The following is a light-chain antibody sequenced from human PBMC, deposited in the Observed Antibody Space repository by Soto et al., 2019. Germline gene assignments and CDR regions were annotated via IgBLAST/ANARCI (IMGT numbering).Light chain of an antibody. J-gene: IGKJ5*01. V-gene: IGKV3-20*01. CDR1: QSVSSSY. CDR2: GAS. CDR3: QQYGSSTV. Sequence: EIVLTQSPGTLSLSPGERATLSCRASQSVSSSYLAWYQQKPGQAPRLLIYGASSRATGIPDRFSGSGSGTDFTLTISRLEPEDFAVYYCQQYGSSTVFGQGPRLEIK.